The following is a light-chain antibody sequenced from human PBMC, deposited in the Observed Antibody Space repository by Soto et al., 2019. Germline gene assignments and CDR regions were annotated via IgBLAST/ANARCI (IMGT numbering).Light chain of an antibody. CDR2: DVS. J-gene: IGLJ3*02. CDR1: SSDVGGYNY. Sequence: QSALTQPASVSGSPGQSITISCTGTSSDVGGYNYVSWYQQHPGKAPKLMIYDVSNRPSGVSNRFSDSKSGNTDSLTISGLQAEDEADYYCSSYTSSSSWVFGGGTKLTVL. CDR3: SSYTSSSSWV. V-gene: IGLV2-14*01.